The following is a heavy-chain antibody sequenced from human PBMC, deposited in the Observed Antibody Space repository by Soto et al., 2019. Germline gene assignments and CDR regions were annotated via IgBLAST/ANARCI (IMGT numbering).Heavy chain of an antibody. CDR1: GASITSGSYY. CDR2: TYYSGSP. D-gene: IGHD4-17*01. CDR3: ARHDYASGWLDP. J-gene: IGHJ5*02. V-gene: IGHV4-39*01. Sequence: SETLSLTCNVSGASITSGSYYWGWIRQPPGKGLEWIGSTYYSGSPYYNPSLRSRVIISVDTSKTQFSLKLSSVTAADTAVYYCARHDYASGWLDPWGQETLVTVSS.